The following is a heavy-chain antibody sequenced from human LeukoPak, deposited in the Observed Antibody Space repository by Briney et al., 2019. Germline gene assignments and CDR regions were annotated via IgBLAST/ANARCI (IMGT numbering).Heavy chain of an antibody. Sequence: PGGSLRLSCAASGFTFSIYAMSWVREAPGKGLQWVSYITSSGDGTYYADFVKGRFTISRDNSENMLYLQMNSLRVEDTAVYFCAKDRPNYYGSNGHYYRRDGDYWGQGTLVTVSS. V-gene: IGHV3-23*01. CDR1: GFTFSIYA. CDR3: AKDRPNYYGSNGHYYRRDGDY. CDR2: ITSSGDGT. D-gene: IGHD3-22*01. J-gene: IGHJ4*02.